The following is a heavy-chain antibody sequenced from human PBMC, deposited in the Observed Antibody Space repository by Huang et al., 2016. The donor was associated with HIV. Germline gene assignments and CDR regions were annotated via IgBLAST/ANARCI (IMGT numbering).Heavy chain of an antibody. Sequence: QGQLVESGGGVVRPGRSLRLSCAASGFSFSNYAMHWVRQGKGKRLEWVTFISNDGTTKYDANSVKGRFTISRDNFKNTLYLQMNRLRGDDTAVYYCTREYTVAGAFDIWGQGTMVTVSS. V-gene: IGHV3-30-3*01. CDR2: ISNDGTTK. J-gene: IGHJ3*02. D-gene: IGHD5-12*01. CDR1: GFSFSNYA. CDR3: TREYTVAGAFDI.